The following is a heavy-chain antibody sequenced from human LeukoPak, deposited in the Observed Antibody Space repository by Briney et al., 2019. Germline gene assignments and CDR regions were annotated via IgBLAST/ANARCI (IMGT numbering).Heavy chain of an antibody. V-gene: IGHV4-59*01. J-gene: IGHJ4*02. CDR1: GGSISSYY. Sequence: SSETLSFACTVSGGSISSYYWSWIRQPPGKGLEWIGYIYYSGSTNYNPSLKSRVTISVDTSKNQFSLKLSSVTAADTAVYYCARGRGTMIVVSDYWGQGTLVTVSS. CDR2: IYYSGST. CDR3: ARGRGTMIVVSDY. D-gene: IGHD3-22*01.